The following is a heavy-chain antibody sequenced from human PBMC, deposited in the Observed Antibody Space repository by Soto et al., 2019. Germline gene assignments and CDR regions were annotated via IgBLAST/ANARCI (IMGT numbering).Heavy chain of an antibody. CDR3: ARDLGSSGSYYYYYGMDV. Sequence: ASVKVSCTASGYTFTSYYMHWVRQAPGQGLEWMGIINPSGGSTSYAQKFQGRVTMTRDTSTSTVYMELSSLRSEDTAVYYCARDLGSSGSYYYYYGMDVWGQGTTVTVSS. CDR2: INPSGGST. J-gene: IGHJ6*02. CDR1: GYTFTSYY. V-gene: IGHV1-46*01. D-gene: IGHD6-6*01.